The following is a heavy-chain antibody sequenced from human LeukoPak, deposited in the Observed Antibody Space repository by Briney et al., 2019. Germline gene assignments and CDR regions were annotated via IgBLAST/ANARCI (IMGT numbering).Heavy chain of an antibody. V-gene: IGHV3-23*01. CDR3: AKAQFGELLYHFDY. J-gene: IGHJ4*02. D-gene: IGHD3-10*01. CDR2: ISGSGGST. Sequence: GGSLRPSCAASGFIFSSYAMSWVRQAPGKGLEWVSAISGSGGSTYYADSVKGRFTISRDNSKNTLYLQMNSLRAEDTAVYYCAKAQFGELLYHFDYWGQGTLVTVSS. CDR1: GFIFSSYA.